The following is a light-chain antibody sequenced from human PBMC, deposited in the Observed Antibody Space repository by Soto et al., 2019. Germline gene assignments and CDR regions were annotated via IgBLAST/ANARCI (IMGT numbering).Light chain of an antibody. CDR1: QSVSSN. J-gene: IGKJ1*01. Sequence: EIVMTQSPATLSVSPGERATLSCRASQSVSSNLAWYQQKPGQAPRLLIYGASTRATGIPARFSGSGSGTELTLAMSSLQSEEFAVYYLQQYNNWPRTFGQGTKVEIK. V-gene: IGKV3-15*01. CDR2: GAS. CDR3: QQYNNWPRT.